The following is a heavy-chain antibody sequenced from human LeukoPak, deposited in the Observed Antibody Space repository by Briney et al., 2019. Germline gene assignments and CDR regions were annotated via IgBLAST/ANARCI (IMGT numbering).Heavy chain of an antibody. CDR1: GYSFTTYD. CDR3: AKSHDYSNYIFEF. V-gene: IGHV1-8*03. CDR2: VNPNSGDT. J-gene: IGHJ4*02. Sequence: ASVKVSCKASGYSFTTYDIHWVRQAPGRGPEWMGWVNPNSGDTGSPQNFQGRVTITRNSSINTAYMELSSLTSENTAVYYCAKSHDYSNYIFEFWGQGTLVTVSS. D-gene: IGHD4-11*01.